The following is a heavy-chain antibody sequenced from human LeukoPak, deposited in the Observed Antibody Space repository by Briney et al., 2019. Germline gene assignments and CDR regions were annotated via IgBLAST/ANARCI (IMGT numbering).Heavy chain of an antibody. CDR2: ISGSGGST. J-gene: IGHJ5*02. Sequence: PGGSLRLSCAASGFTFSSYGMSWVRQAPGKGLEWVSAISGSGGSTYYADSVKGRFTISRDNSKNTLYLQMNSLRAEDTAVYYCARDIYSGSGNLHWFDPWGQGTLVTVSS. CDR3: ARDIYSGSGNLHWFDP. V-gene: IGHV3-23*01. CDR1: GFTFSSYG. D-gene: IGHD3-10*01.